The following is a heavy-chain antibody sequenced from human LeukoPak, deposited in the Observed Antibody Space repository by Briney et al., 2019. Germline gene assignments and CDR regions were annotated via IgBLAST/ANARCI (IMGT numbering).Heavy chain of an antibody. Sequence: ASVKVSCKASGYTFTGYYMHWVRQAPGQGLEWMGWMNPNSGGTNYAQKFRGRVTMTRDTSISTAYMELSRLRSDDTAVYYCAAYSSGWQGDAFDIWGQGTMVTVSS. V-gene: IGHV1-2*02. D-gene: IGHD6-19*01. CDR3: AAYSSGWQGDAFDI. CDR2: MNPNSGGT. J-gene: IGHJ3*02. CDR1: GYTFTGYY.